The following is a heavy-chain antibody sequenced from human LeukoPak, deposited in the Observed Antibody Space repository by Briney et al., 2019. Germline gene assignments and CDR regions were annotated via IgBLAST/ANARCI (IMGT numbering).Heavy chain of an antibody. D-gene: IGHD3-22*01. CDR2: IGTAGDT. CDR1: GFTLSSYD. CDR3: ARGFYYDSSGYSANAFDI. Sequence: GGSLRLSCAASGFTLSSYDMHWVRQATGKGLEWVSAIGTAGDTYYPGSVKGRFTISRDNAKNTLYLQMNSLRAEDTAVYYCARGFYYDSSGYSANAFDIWGQGTMVTVSS. J-gene: IGHJ3*02. V-gene: IGHV3-13*01.